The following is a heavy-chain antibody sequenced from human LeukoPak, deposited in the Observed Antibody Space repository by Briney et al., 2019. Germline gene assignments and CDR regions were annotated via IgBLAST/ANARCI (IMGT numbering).Heavy chain of an antibody. CDR3: ARRDSSANY. V-gene: IGHV5-51*01. CDR1: GYSFTNYW. J-gene: IGHJ4*01. CDR2: IYPGDSDT. D-gene: IGHD3-22*01. Sequence: TGESLKISCKGSGYSFTNYWIGWVRQMPGKGLEWMGIIYPGDSDTRYSPSFQGQVTISADKSISTAYLQGSTLKASGAAMYYCARRDSSANYWGHGTLVTVSS.